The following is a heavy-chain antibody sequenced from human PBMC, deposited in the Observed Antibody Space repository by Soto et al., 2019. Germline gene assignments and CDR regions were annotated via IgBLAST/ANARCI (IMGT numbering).Heavy chain of an antibody. V-gene: IGHV1-8*01. D-gene: IGHD3-3*01. CDR1: GHTFTTSD. CDR2: MNHNSGDT. CDR3: VRGLAWTRNY. J-gene: IGHJ4*02. Sequence: QVLLVQSGAEVKKPGASVTVSCKATGHTFTTSDINWVRQATGQGLERMGWMNHNSGDTGYVQKFQGRDTMTRDTSISTAYMDLSPPTSEDPAVYDFVRGLAWTRNYWGQETLVTVSS.